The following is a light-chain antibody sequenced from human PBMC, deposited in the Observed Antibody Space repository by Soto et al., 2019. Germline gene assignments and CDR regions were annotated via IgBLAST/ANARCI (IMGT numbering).Light chain of an antibody. V-gene: IGKV3-15*01. CDR2: GAS. J-gene: IGKJ5*01. Sequence: EIVMTQSPATLSVSPGERATLSCRSSQSVSSNLAWYQQKPGQAHKLLIYGASTRATGIPARFSGSGPGTEFTLTISSLQSEDFAVYYCQQYNNWPPITFGQGTRLEIK. CDR3: QQYNNWPPIT. CDR1: QSVSSN.